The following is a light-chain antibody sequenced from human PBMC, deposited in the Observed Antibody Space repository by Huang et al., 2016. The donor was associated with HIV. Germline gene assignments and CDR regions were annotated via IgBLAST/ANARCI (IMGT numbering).Light chain of an antibody. V-gene: IGKV4-1*01. CDR1: QSGLYSSKNKNF. Sequence: DIVMTQSPDSLAVSLGERATINCKSSQSGLYSSKNKNFLALSQHKPVLPPQLLIYWASTRESGVPDRLSGSWSGTDFTLTISSLQAEDVAVYYCQQYYRTPPTFGQGTRLEIK. J-gene: IGKJ2*01. CDR2: WAS. CDR3: QQYYRTPPT.